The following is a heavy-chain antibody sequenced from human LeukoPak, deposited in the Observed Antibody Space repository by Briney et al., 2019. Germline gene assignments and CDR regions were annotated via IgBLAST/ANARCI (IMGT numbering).Heavy chain of an antibody. CDR3: ARGSIVGATFDYFDY. Sequence: ASVKVSCKASGYTFTSYYMHWVRQAPGQGLEWMGIINPSGGSTSYAQKFQGRLTMTRDTSISTAYMELSRLRSDDTAVYYCARGSIVGATFDYFDYWGQGTLVTVSS. D-gene: IGHD1-26*01. CDR2: INPSGGST. V-gene: IGHV1-46*01. J-gene: IGHJ4*02. CDR1: GYTFTSYY.